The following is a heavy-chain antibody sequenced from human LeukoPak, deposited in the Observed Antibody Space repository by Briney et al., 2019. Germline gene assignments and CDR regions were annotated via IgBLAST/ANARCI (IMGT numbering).Heavy chain of an antibody. J-gene: IGHJ4*02. Sequence: PGGSLRLSXAASGFTFSSYWMHWVRQAPGKGLVWVSRINSDGSSTSYADSVKGRFTISRDNAKNTLYLQMNSLRAEDTAVYYCARSSPSYHFDYWGQRTLVTVSS. CDR1: GFTFSSYW. D-gene: IGHD1-26*01. V-gene: IGHV3-74*01. CDR3: ARSSPSYHFDY. CDR2: INSDGSST.